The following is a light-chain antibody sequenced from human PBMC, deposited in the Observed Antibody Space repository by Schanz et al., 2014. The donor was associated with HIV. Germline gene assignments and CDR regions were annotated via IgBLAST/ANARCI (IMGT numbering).Light chain of an antibody. CDR3: SSFRDTNTVV. J-gene: IGLJ3*02. CDR2: DVT. Sequence: QSALTQPASVSGSPGQSITISCTGTSSDVGGYNYVSWYQQHPGKAPKLMIYDVTTRPSGISSRFSGSKSGNTAYLTISGLLAEDEADYYCSSFRDTNTVVFGGGTKLTVL. V-gene: IGLV2-14*01. CDR1: SSDVGGYNY.